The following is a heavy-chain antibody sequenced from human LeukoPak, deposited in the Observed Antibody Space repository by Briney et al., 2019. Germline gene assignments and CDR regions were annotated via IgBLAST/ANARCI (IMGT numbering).Heavy chain of an antibody. V-gene: IGHV3-30-3*01. Sequence: GGSLRLSCATSGFTFSSYAMHWVRQAPGKGLEWVAVISYDGSNNYYAVSVKGRFTISRDNTKNTLYLQMNSLRAEHTAVYYCARQDSSSYDHWGQGTLVTVS. D-gene: IGHD6-13*01. J-gene: IGHJ4*02. CDR2: ISYDGSNN. CDR1: GFTFSSYA. CDR3: ARQDSSSYDH.